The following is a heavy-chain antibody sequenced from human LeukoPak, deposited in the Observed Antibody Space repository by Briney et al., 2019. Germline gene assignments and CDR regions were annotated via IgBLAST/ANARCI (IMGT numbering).Heavy chain of an antibody. Sequence: PWASVKVSCKASGGTFSSYTISWVRQAPGQGLEWMGRIIPILGIANYAQKFQGRVTITADKSTSTAYMELSSLRSEDTAVYYCARDGNRWQLGHSGYYFDYWGQGTLVTVSS. CDR1: GGTFSSYT. D-gene: IGHD6-6*01. V-gene: IGHV1-69*04. CDR2: IIPILGIA. J-gene: IGHJ4*02. CDR3: ARDGNRWQLGHSGYYFDY.